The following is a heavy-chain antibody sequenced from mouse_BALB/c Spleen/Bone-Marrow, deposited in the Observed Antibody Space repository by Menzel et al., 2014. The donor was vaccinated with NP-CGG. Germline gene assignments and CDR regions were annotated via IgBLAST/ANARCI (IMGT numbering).Heavy chain of an antibody. J-gene: IGHJ3*01. CDR1: GFTFSSFG. CDR3: AIRAY. D-gene: IGHD3-2*02. Sequence: EVMLVESGGGLVLPGGSRKLSCAASGFTFSSFGMHWVRQAPEKGLEWVAYISSGSSTIYYADTVKGRFTISRDNPKNTLFLQMTRLRSEDTAMYYCAIRAYWGQGTLVTVSA. V-gene: IGHV5-17*02. CDR2: ISSGSSTI.